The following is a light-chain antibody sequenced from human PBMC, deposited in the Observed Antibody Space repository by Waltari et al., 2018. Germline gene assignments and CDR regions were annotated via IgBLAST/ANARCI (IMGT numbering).Light chain of an antibody. Sequence: EIVMTQSPDTVSVSPGERATLSCRASQSVSRKLAWYQQKPGQAPRLLFYGASTRATGIPARFSGSGSGTEYTLTISSLQSEDFAVYYCQQYDNWPLTFGGGTKVEIK. J-gene: IGKJ4*01. CDR1: QSVSRK. V-gene: IGKV3-15*01. CDR3: QQYDNWPLT. CDR2: GAS.